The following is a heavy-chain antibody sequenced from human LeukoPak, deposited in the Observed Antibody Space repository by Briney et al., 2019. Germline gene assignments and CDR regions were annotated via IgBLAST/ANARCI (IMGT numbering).Heavy chain of an antibody. J-gene: IGHJ4*02. CDR1: GFTFSNYG. D-gene: IGHD5-18*01. CDR2: ISYDGSNK. Sequence: PGGSLRLSCAASGFTFSNYGMHWVRQAPGKGLEWVAVISYDGSNKNYADSVKGRFTISRDNSKNTLYLQMNSLKVEDTAVYHCAKDRGYSYGYIDYWGQGILVTVSS. CDR3: AKDRGYSYGYIDY. V-gene: IGHV3-30*18.